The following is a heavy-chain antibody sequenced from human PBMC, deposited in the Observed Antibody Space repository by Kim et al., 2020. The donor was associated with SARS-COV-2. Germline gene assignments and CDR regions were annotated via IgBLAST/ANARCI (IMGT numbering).Heavy chain of an antibody. V-gene: IGHV3-23*01. Sequence: GGSLRLSCAASGFTFSSYAMSWVRQAPGKGLEWVSAISGSGGSTYYADSVKGRFTISRDNSKNTLYLQMNSLRAEDTAVYYCAKDQREANGVSTPGIAAAGNAFDIWGQGTMVTVSS. CDR2: ISGSGGST. CDR3: AKDQREANGVSTPGIAAAGNAFDI. J-gene: IGHJ3*02. CDR1: GFTFSSYA. D-gene: IGHD6-13*01.